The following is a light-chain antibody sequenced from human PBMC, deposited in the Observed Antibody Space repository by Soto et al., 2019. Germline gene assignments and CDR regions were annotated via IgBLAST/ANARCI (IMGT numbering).Light chain of an antibody. CDR2: DVS. CDR1: QSVNSSY. V-gene: IGKV3-20*01. J-gene: IGKJ1*01. CDR3: QQYGSSPT. Sequence: EIVLTQSPGTLSLSPGERATLSCRSSQSVNSSYLAWYQQKPGQAPRLLIYDVSSRATGIPDRFSGSGSGTDFTLTISRLEPEDFAVYYCQQYGSSPTFGQGTKVEIK.